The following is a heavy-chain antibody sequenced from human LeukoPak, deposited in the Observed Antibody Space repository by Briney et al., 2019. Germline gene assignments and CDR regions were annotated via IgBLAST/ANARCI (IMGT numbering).Heavy chain of an antibody. V-gene: IGHV1-2*02. CDR1: GFTFTDFY. Sequence: ASVKVSCKTSGFTFTDFYIHWVRQAPGRGLEWMGSIHPKRGVTDYAQGFQGRVTMTRDTSISTTYMELSRLTSDDTAVYYCATEAYGFPLYYWGQGTLVTVSS. D-gene: IGHD3-3*01. CDR2: IHPKRGVT. J-gene: IGHJ4*02. CDR3: ATEAYGFPLYY.